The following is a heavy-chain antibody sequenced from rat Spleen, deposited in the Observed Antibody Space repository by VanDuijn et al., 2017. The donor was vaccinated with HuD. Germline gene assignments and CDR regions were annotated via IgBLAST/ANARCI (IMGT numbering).Heavy chain of an antibody. V-gene: IGHV5-22*01. D-gene: IGHD1-2*01. CDR1: GFTFSDYY. J-gene: IGHJ4*01. CDR2: ISYEGSST. CDR3: ARPHSSLYVMDA. Sequence: EVQLVESGGGLVQPGRSLKLSCAASGFTFSDYYMAWVRQAPKKGLEWLASISYEGSSTYYGDSVKGRFTISRDNAKSTLYLQMNSLRSEDTATYYCARPHSSLYVMDAWGQGASVTVSS.